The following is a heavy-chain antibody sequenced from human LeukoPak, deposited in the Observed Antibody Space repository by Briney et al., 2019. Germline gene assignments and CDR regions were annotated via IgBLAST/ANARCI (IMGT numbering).Heavy chain of an antibody. CDR2: ISYDGSNK. CDR1: GFTFSSYA. D-gene: IGHD6-13*01. V-gene: IGHV3-30-3*01. CDR3: AKAAAVYYYFDY. Sequence: GRSLRLSCAASGFTFSSYAMHWVRQAPGKGLEWVAVISYDGSNKYYADSVKGRFTISRDNSKNTLYLQMNSLRAEDTAVYYCAKAAAVYYYFDYWGQGTLVTVSS. J-gene: IGHJ4*02.